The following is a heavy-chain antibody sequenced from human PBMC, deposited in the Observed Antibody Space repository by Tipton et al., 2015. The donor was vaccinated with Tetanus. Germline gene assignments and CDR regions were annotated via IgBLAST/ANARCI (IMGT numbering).Heavy chain of an antibody. V-gene: IGHV3-21*01. CDR2: ISSTTSYI. CDR3: VRGSSQWRGIDY. CDR1: GFLFSSYT. D-gene: IGHD6-19*01. Sequence: SLRLSCSVSGFLFSSYTMNWVRQAPGRGLEWVSSISSTTSYIYYSDSVKGRFTISRDNAKNSLYLQMNSLTADDTAVYYCVRGSSQWRGIDYWGQGTLVTVSS. J-gene: IGHJ4*02.